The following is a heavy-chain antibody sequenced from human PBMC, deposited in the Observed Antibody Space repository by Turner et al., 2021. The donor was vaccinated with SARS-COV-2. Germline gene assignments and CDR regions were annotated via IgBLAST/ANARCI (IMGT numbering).Heavy chain of an antibody. D-gene: IGHD3-3*01. Sequence: QVQLVESGGGVVQPGRFLRLSCEASGFTFSSYGMHWVRQAPGKGLEWVAVISYDGSNKYYADSVKGRFTISRDNSKNTLYLQMNSLRAEDTAVYYCAKDDNYDFWTGYYMYWGQGTLVTVSS. V-gene: IGHV3-30*18. J-gene: IGHJ4*02. CDR1: GFTFSSYG. CDR2: ISYDGSNK. CDR3: AKDDNYDFWTGYYMY.